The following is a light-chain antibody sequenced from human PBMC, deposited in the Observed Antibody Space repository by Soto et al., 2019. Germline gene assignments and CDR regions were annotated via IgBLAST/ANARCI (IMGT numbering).Light chain of an antibody. Sequence: EIVLTQSPGTLSLCPGERAALSCRASQSVSSSFLAWYQQKPGQAPRLLIYDASNRATGIPARFSGSGSGTDFTLTISSLEPEDFAVYYCQQRSNWPRLTFGGGTKVDI. CDR3: QQRSNWPRLT. J-gene: IGKJ4*01. CDR1: QSVSSSF. CDR2: DAS. V-gene: IGKV3D-20*02.